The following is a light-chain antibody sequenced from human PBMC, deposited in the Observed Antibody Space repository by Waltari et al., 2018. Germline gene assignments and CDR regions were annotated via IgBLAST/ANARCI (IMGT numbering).Light chain of an antibody. J-gene: IGLJ2*01. CDR2: GDS. Sequence: QSVLTQPPSVSGAPGQRVTISCTGSSSNIGAGYDVHWYQQLPGTAPKLLIYGDSNRRPGVPDRFSGYKCGTSASLAITGRQAEDEADYYCQSYDSSLSGYVVFGGGTKLTVL. V-gene: IGLV1-40*01. CDR3: QSYDSSLSGYVV. CDR1: SSNIGAGYD.